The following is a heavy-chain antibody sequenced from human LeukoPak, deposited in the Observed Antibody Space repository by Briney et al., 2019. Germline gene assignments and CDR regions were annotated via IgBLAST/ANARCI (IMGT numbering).Heavy chain of an antibody. CDR1: GYTFTSYG. V-gene: IGHV1-69*13. D-gene: IGHD2-2*01. J-gene: IGHJ6*04. Sequence: SVKVSCKASGYTFTSYGISWVRQAPGQGLEWMGGIIPIFDTANYAQKFQGRVTITADESTSTAYMELSSLRSEDTAVYYCARVVVVPAASYMDVWGKGTTVTVSS. CDR3: ARVVVVPAASYMDV. CDR2: IIPIFDTA.